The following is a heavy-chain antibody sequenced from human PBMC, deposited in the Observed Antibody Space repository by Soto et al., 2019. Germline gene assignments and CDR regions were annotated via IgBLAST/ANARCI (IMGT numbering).Heavy chain of an antibody. CDR3: ARSGSSSWYGY. D-gene: IGHD6-13*01. CDR1: GGSISSSSYY. Sequence: QLQLQESGPGLVKPSETLSLTCTVSGGSISSSSYYWGWIRQPPGKGLGWIGSIYYSGSTYYNPSLKSRVTIAVDTAKNQSSLMLSSVTAADAAVYYWARSGSSSWYGYWGQGTLVTVSS. J-gene: IGHJ4*02. V-gene: IGHV4-39*01. CDR2: IYYSGST.